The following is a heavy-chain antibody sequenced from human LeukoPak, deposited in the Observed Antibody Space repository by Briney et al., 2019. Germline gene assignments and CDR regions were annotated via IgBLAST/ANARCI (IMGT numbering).Heavy chain of an antibody. V-gene: IGHV4-30-2*01. D-gene: IGHD5-12*01. Sequence: PSQTLSLTCTVSGGSISSGGYYRSWIRQPPGKGLEWIGYIYHSGSTYYNPSLKSRVTISVDRSKNQFSLKLSSVTAADTAVYYCARGPSGYGFLYYFDYWGQGTLVTVSS. CDR2: IYHSGST. CDR1: GGSISSGGYY. CDR3: ARGPSGYGFLYYFDY. J-gene: IGHJ4*02.